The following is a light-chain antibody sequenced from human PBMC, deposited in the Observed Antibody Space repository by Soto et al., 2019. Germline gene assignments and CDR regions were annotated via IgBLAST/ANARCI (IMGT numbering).Light chain of an antibody. V-gene: IGKV3-20*01. J-gene: IGKJ1*01. CDR2: GAS. Sequence: SCRARQSVRSSYLAWYQQKPGQAPRLLIYGASSRATGIPDGFRGSGSGTGFTLPITSLAPEEFSVYHCQPSRTVGQGTKVDIK. CDR3: QPSRT. CDR1: QSVRSSY.